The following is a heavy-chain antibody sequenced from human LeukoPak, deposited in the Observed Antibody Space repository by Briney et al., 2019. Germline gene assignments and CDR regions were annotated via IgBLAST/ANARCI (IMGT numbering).Heavy chain of an antibody. D-gene: IGHD6-13*01. CDR3: ARGFQPAAAGDY. CDR2: IIPIFGTA. CDR1: VGTSSSYA. J-gene: IGHJ4*02. Sequence: GASVKVSCKASVGTSSSYAISWVRQAPGQGLEWMGGIIPIFGTANYAQKFQGRVTITADESTSTAYMELSSLRSEDTAVYYCARGFQPAAAGDYWGQGTLVTVSS. V-gene: IGHV1-69*13.